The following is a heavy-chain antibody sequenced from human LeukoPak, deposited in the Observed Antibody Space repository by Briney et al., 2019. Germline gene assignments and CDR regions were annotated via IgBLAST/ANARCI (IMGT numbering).Heavy chain of an antibody. D-gene: IGHD5-18*01. CDR1: GFTFSSYG. J-gene: IGHJ4*02. CDR2: IWYDGSNK. CDR3: ARGGSQDTAIEYYFDY. Sequence: GGSLRLSCAASGFTFSSYGMHWVRQAPGKGLEWVAVIWYDGSNKYYADSVKGRFTISRDNSKNTLYLQMNSLRAEDTAVYYCARGGSQDTAIEYYFDYWGQGTLVTVSS. V-gene: IGHV3-33*01.